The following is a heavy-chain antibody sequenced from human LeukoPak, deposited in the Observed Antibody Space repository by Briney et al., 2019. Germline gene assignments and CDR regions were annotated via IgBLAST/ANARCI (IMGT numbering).Heavy chain of an antibody. CDR3: ARARGITMVRGVRGAFDY. J-gene: IGHJ4*02. D-gene: IGHD3-10*01. CDR2: INHSGST. CDR1: GGSFSGYY. V-gene: IGHV4-34*01. Sequence: SETLSLTCAVYGGSFSGYYWSWLRQPPGKGLEWIGEINHSGSTNYNPSLKSRVTISVDTSKNQFSLKLSSVTAADTAVYYCARARGITMVRGVRGAFDYWGQGTLVTVSS.